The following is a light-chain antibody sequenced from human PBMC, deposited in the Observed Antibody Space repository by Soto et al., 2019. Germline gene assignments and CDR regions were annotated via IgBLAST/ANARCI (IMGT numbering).Light chain of an antibody. Sequence: EIVLTQSPGTLSLSPGERATLSCRANQSVRSGYFAWYQQKPGQAPRLLIVGASSRATGIPDRFSGGGSGTDFTLTISRLEPEDFALYYCHQYDNSPLTFGGGTKVGIK. J-gene: IGKJ4*01. CDR1: QSVRSGY. V-gene: IGKV3-20*01. CDR2: GAS. CDR3: HQYDNSPLT.